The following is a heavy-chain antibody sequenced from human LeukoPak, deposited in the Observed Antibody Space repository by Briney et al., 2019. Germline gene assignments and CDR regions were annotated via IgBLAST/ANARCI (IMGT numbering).Heavy chain of an antibody. CDR2: IYYSGST. CDR1: GGSISSGGYY. J-gene: IGHJ5*02. Sequence: ASETLSLTCTVSGGSISSGGYYWSWIRQHPGKGLEWIGYIYYSGSTYYNPSLKSRVTISVDTSKNQLSLKLSSVTAADTAVYYCARAYDFWSGYYWFDPWGQGTLVTVSS. V-gene: IGHV4-31*03. CDR3: ARAYDFWSGYYWFDP. D-gene: IGHD3-3*01.